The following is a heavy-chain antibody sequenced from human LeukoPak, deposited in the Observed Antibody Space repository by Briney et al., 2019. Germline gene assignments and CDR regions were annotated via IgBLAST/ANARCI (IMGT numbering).Heavy chain of an antibody. Sequence: PSGTLSLTCTVSGGSISSGDYYWSWIRQPPGKGLEWIGYIYYSGSTYYNPSLKSRVTISVDTSENQFSLKLSSVTAADTAVYYCARDSSGYGNVDSWGQGTLVTVSS. J-gene: IGHJ4*02. CDR2: IYYSGST. D-gene: IGHD3-22*01. CDR1: GGSISSGDYY. CDR3: ARDSSGYGNVDS. V-gene: IGHV4-30-4*01.